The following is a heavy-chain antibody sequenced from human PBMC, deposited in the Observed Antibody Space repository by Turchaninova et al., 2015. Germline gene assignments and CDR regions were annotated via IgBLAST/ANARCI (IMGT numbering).Heavy chain of an antibody. CDR1: GYSFSSYG. Sequence: GASVRVSCRASGYSFSSYGIAWVRQAPGQRLEWMGWISAYNGATKYAQRLQGRVTMSTDTSTNTAYMDLRSLRSDDTAVYYCARGHDDYDGSDTGELLYWGQGTLVTVSS. J-gene: IGHJ4*02. V-gene: IGHV1-18*04. CDR3: ARGHDDYDGSDTGELLY. CDR2: ISAYNGAT. D-gene: IGHD3-22*01.